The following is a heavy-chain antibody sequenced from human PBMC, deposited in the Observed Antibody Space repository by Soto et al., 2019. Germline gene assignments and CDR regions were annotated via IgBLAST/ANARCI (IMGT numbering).Heavy chain of an antibody. CDR2: IIPIFGTA. J-gene: IGHJ6*02. D-gene: IGHD6-13*01. CDR3: ASPAAGTGSYYYGMDV. Sequence: QVQLVQSGAEVKKPGSSVKVSCKASGGTFSSYAISWVRQAPGQGLEWMGGIIPIFGTANDAQKFQGRVTIAADESTITANSEMSSLRSDDTAVYYCASPAAGTGSYYYGMDVWGQGTTVTVSS. CDR1: GGTFSSYA. V-gene: IGHV1-69*12.